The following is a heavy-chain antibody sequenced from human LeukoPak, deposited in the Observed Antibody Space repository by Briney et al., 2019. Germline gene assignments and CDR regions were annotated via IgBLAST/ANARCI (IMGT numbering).Heavy chain of an antibody. D-gene: IGHD1-26*01. CDR2: IIPIFGTA. CDR1: GGTFSSYA. V-gene: IGHV1-69*05. CDR3: ARGSDSGSYYNWFDP. Sequence: GASVKVSCKASGGTFSSYAISWVRQAPGQGLEWMGGIIPIFGTANYAQKFQGRVTITRNTSISTAYMELSSLRSEDTAVYYCARGSDSGSYYNWFDPWGQGTLVTVSS. J-gene: IGHJ5*02.